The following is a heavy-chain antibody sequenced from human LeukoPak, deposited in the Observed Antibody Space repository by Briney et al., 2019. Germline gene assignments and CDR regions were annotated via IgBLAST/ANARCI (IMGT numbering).Heavy chain of an antibody. CDR3: AKEELRSFDY. Sequence: GRSLRLSCAASGFTFSSSGIHWVRQAPGKGLDWVALISHDGSYTLYADSVKGRFTISRDNSKNTLYLQLNSLRPEDTAMYYCAKEELRSFDYWGQGTLVTVSS. CDR2: ISHDGSYT. V-gene: IGHV3-30*18. D-gene: IGHD1-7*01. CDR1: GFTFSSSG. J-gene: IGHJ4*02.